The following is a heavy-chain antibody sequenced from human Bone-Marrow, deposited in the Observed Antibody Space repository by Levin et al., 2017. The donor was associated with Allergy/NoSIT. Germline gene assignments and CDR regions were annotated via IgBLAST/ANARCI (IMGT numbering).Heavy chain of an antibody. V-gene: IGHV3-21*01. Sequence: GESLKISCAASGFTFSSYSMNWVRQAPGKGLEWVSSISSSSSYIYYADSVKGRFTISRDNAKNSLYLQMNSLRAEDTAVYYCARDHWSGYLGVDYWGQGTLVTVSS. CDR1: GFTFSSYS. D-gene: IGHD3-3*01. J-gene: IGHJ4*02. CDR2: ISSSSSYI. CDR3: ARDHWSGYLGVDY.